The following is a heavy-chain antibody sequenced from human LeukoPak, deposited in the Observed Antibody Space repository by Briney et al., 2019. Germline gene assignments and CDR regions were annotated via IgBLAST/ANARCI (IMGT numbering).Heavy chain of an antibody. Sequence: ASVTVSYKASGFTFRDYYVQWVRQVPGQGLEWVGWMYFNSGATRYAPKFQGRVTLTGDTSTNTVYMELSGLGSDDTAMYYCAREGSSASGQDWYAFDIWGQEIMVTVSS. D-gene: IGHD5-12*01. V-gene: IGHV1-2*02. CDR1: GFTFRDYY. CDR2: MYFNSGAT. CDR3: AREGSSASGQDWYAFDI. J-gene: IGHJ3*02.